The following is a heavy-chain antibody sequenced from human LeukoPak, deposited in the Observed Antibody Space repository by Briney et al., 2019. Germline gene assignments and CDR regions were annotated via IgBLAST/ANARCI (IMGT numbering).Heavy chain of an antibody. J-gene: IGHJ4*02. D-gene: IGHD3-22*01. V-gene: IGHV3-23*01. CDR1: GITLSNYG. CDR3: AKRGVVIRVILVGFHKEAYYFDS. CDR2: ISGSGGST. Sequence: GGSLRLSCAVSGITLSNYGMSWVRQAPGRGLEWVAGISGSGGSTNYADSAKGRFTISRDNPKNTLYLQMNSLRAEDTAVYFCAKRGVVIRVILVGFHKEAYYFDSWGQGALVTVSS.